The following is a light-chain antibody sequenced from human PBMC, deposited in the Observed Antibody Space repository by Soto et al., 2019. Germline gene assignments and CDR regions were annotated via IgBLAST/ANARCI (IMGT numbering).Light chain of an antibody. CDR3: SSFTTSNTYV. CDR1: SSDVGSNNR. CDR2: DVS. Sequence: QSALTQPPSVSGSPGQSVAISCTGTSSDVGSNNRVSWYQQPPGTAPKLIIYDVSNRPSGIPDRFSGSRSANTASLTISGLQAEDEAHYYCSSFTTSNTYVFGTGTKVTVL. V-gene: IGLV2-18*02. J-gene: IGLJ1*01.